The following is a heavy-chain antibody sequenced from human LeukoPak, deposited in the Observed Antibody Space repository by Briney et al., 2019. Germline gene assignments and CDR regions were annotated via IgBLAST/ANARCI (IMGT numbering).Heavy chain of an antibody. CDR3: ARGIKGNYSSSLYY. CDR2: INHSGST. CDR1: GGSIRSNGYF. V-gene: IGHV4-39*07. J-gene: IGHJ4*02. D-gene: IGHD6-13*01. Sequence: PSETLSLTCTVSGGSIRSNGYFWSWIRQPPGKGLEWIGEINHSGSTNYNPSLKSRVTISVDTSKNQFSLNLSSVTAADTAVYYCARGIKGNYSSSLYYWGQGTLVTVSS.